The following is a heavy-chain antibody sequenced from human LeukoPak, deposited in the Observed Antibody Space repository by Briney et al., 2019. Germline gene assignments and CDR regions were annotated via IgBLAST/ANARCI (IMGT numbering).Heavy chain of an antibody. Sequence: PSETLSLTCAVSGGSISSGGYSWSWLRQPPGKGLEWIGYIYHSGSTYYNPSLKSRVTISVDRSKNQFSLKLSSVTAADTAVYYCARVPPYYYDSSGYYYGWYFDLWGRGTLVTVSS. CDR2: IYHSGST. CDR1: GGSISSGGYS. D-gene: IGHD3-22*01. V-gene: IGHV4-30-2*01. CDR3: ARVPPYYYDSSGYYYGWYFDL. J-gene: IGHJ2*01.